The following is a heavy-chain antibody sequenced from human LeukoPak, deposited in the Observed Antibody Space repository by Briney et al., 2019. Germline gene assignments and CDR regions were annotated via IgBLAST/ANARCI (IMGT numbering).Heavy chain of an antibody. J-gene: IGHJ3*02. CDR1: GFTFSSYW. Sequence: GGSLRLSCAASGFTFSSYWMTWVRQAPGKGLEWVANIKQDGSEKYYVDSVKGRFTISRDNAKNSLYLQMNSLRAEDTAVYYCARGSRTSHDAFDIWGQGTMVTVSS. V-gene: IGHV3-7*01. CDR2: IKQDGSEK. CDR3: ARGSRTSHDAFDI.